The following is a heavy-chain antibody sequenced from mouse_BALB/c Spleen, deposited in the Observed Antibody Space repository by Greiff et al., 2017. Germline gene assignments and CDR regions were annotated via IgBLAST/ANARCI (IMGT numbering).Heavy chain of an antibody. Sequence: EVMLVESGGGLVQPGGSLKLSCAASGFTFSSYGMSWVRQTPDKRLELVATINSNGGSTYYPDSVKGRFTISRDNAKNTLYLQMSSLKSEDTAMYYCARRGNYGYAMDYWGQGTSVTVSS. J-gene: IGHJ4*01. CDR3: ARRGNYGYAMDY. V-gene: IGHV5-6-3*01. D-gene: IGHD2-1*01. CDR2: INSNGGST. CDR1: GFTFSSYG.